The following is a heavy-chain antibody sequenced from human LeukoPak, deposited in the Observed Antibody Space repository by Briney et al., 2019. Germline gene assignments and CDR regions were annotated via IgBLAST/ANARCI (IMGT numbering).Heavy chain of an antibody. Sequence: PGGSLRLSCAASGFTFSSYGMHWVRQAPGKGLEWVSSISSSSSYIYYADSVKGRFTTSRDNAKNSLYLQMNSLRAEDTAVYYCASYGYCSSTSCYNFDYWGQGTLVTVSS. D-gene: IGHD2-2*03. CDR1: GFTFSSYG. J-gene: IGHJ4*02. V-gene: IGHV3-21*01. CDR2: ISSSSSYI. CDR3: ASYGYCSSTSCYNFDY.